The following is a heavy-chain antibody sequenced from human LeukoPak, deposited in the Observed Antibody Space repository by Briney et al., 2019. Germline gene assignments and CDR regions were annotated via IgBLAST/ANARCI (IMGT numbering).Heavy chain of an antibody. D-gene: IGHD2-2*01. CDR3: AKGNIAELPAAPYY. CDR2: ISSSNSTI. CDR1: GFTFSSYS. J-gene: IGHJ4*02. Sequence: PGGSLRLSCEASGFTFSSYSMNWVRQAPGKGLEWVSYISSSNSTIYYADSVKGRFTISRDNSKNTLYLQMNSLRAEDTALYYCAKGNIAELPAAPYYWGQGTLVTVSS. V-gene: IGHV3-48*01.